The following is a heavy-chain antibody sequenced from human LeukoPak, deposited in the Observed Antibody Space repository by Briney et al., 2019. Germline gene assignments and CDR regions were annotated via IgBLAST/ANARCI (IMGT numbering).Heavy chain of an antibody. CDR2: IYYSGST. Sequence: TSETLSLTCTVSGXSISSYYWSWIRQPPGKGLEWIGYIYYSGSTNYNPSLKSRVTISVDTSKNQFSLKLSSVTAADTAVYYCARQRGGWLVFDYWGQGTLVTVSS. D-gene: IGHD6-19*01. V-gene: IGHV4-59*08. CDR1: GXSISSYY. J-gene: IGHJ4*02. CDR3: ARQRGGWLVFDY.